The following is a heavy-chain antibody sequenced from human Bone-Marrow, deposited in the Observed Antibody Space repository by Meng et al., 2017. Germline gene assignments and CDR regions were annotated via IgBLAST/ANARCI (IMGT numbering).Heavy chain of an antibody. CDR1: GYSISSGYY. J-gene: IGHJ4*02. Sequence: SETLSLTCAVSGYSISSGYYWGWIRQPPGKGLEWIGSIYHSGSTYYHPSLKSRVTISVDTSKNHFSLKLSSVTAADTAVYYCARDGVVVAATTFDYWGQGPLVTVSS. V-gene: IGHV4-38-2*02. D-gene: IGHD2-15*01. CDR3: ARDGVVVAATTFDY. CDR2: IYHSGST.